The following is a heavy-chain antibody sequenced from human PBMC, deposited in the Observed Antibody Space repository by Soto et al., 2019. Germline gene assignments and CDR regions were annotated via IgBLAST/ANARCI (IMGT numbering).Heavy chain of an antibody. Sequence: EVQLVESGGGLVQPGGSLRLSCAASGFTFSSYWMSWVRQAPGKGLEWVANIKQDGSEKYYVDSVKGRFTISRDNAKNSLYLQMNSLRAADTAVYYCARDAAVAGYYFDYWGQGTLVTVSS. CDR2: IKQDGSEK. CDR1: GFTFSSYW. V-gene: IGHV3-7*05. CDR3: ARDAAVAGYYFDY. D-gene: IGHD6-19*01. J-gene: IGHJ4*02.